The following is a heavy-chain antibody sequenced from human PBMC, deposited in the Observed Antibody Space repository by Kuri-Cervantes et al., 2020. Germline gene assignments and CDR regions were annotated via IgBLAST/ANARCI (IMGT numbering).Heavy chain of an antibody. V-gene: IGHV1-2*02. D-gene: IGHD5-18*01. J-gene: IGHJ4*02. Sequence: AAVKDTSKAPRHAFTDYDVHWVRQAPGQGLEWMGWINPNSGGTNFAQKFQGRVTMTRDTSISTAYMELSRLRSEDTAVYYCARAAGSAVDTAMVTLDYWGQGTLVTVSS. CDR1: RHAFTDYD. CDR2: INPNSGGT. CDR3: ARAAGSAVDTAMVTLDY.